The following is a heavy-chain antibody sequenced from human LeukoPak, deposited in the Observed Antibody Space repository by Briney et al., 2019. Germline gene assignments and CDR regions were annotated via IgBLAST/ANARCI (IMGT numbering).Heavy chain of an antibody. Sequence: PGGSLRLSCAASGFTFDSYAMSWVRQAPGKGLEWVSGISPTGDGAYYADSVKGRFTISRDNSKYTLYLQMNSLRVEDTAVYYCAKRGGSYRGFDYWGQGTLVTVSS. D-gene: IGHD1-26*01. CDR1: GFTFDSYA. J-gene: IGHJ4*02. V-gene: IGHV3-23*01. CDR2: ISPTGDGA. CDR3: AKRGGSYRGFDY.